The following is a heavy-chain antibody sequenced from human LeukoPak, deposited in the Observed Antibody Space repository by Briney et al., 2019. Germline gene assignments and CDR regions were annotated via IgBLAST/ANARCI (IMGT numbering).Heavy chain of an antibody. CDR1: GFTFSSYA. J-gene: IGHJ6*02. Sequence: GGSLRLSCAASGFTFSSYAMHWVRQAQGKGLEWVAVISYDGSNKYYADSVKGRFTISRDNSKNTLYLQMNSLRAEDTAVYYCARDRFPYSSSSWPYYGMDVWGQGTTVTVSS. V-gene: IGHV3-30*04. D-gene: IGHD6-6*01. CDR3: ARDRFPYSSSSWPYYGMDV. CDR2: ISYDGSNK.